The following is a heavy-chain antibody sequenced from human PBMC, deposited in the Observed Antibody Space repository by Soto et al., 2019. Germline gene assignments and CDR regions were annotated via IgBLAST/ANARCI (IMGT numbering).Heavy chain of an antibody. CDR3: ARILRQWRPDAFDI. Sequence: QVTLKESGPVLVKPTETLTLTCTVSGFSLCNARMGVRWNRQPPGKALKWLAHLFSNDEKSYSTSLNRRLTIPKDTPKSQVALTMPNIDPVHTATYYCARILRQWRPDAFDIWGQGTMVTVSS. V-gene: IGHV2-26*01. D-gene: IGHD6-19*01. CDR2: LFSNDEK. J-gene: IGHJ3*02. CDR1: GFSLCNARMG.